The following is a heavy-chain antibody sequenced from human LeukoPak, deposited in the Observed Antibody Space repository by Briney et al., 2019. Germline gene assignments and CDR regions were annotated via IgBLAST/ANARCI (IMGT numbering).Heavy chain of an antibody. CDR1: GFTFSSHG. Sequence: PGRSLRLSCAASGFTFSSHGMHWVRQAPGKGMEWVAVISYDGSEQYYADSVKGRFTISRDNSKNTLYLQMNSLRTEDTAVYYCAKDLRDDRRSYYFDPWGLGTLVTVSS. V-gene: IGHV3-30*18. CDR2: ISYDGSEQ. D-gene: IGHD3-22*01. J-gene: IGHJ4*02. CDR3: AKDLRDDRRSYYFDP.